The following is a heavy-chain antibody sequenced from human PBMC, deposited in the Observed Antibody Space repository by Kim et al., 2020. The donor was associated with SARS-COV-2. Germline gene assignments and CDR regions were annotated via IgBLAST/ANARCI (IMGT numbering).Heavy chain of an antibody. V-gene: IGHV1-69*13. CDR1: GGTFSSYA. CDR3: ARAHGVLMVSMDFNWGMDV. CDR2: IIPIFGTA. D-gene: IGHD2-8*01. Sequence: SVKVSCKASGGTFSSYAISWVRQAPGQGLEWMGGIIPIFGTANYAQKFQGRVTITADESTSTAYMELSSLRSEDTAVYYCARAHGVLMVSMDFNWGMDVWGQGTTVTVSS. J-gene: IGHJ6*02.